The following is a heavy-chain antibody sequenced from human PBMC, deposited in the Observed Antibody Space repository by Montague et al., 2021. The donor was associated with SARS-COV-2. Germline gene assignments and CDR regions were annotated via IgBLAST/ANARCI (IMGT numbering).Heavy chain of an antibody. CDR3: ARDLLDYYFYYGMDV. CDR2: ISSSGSTI. Sequence: SLRLSCAASGFTFSSYEMNWVRQAPGKGLEWVSYISSSGSTIYYADPVKGRFTISRDNAKNSLYLQMNSLRADDTAVYYCARDLLDYYFYYGMDVWGQGTTVTVSS. V-gene: IGHV3-48*03. D-gene: IGHD2-15*01. CDR1: GFTFSSYE. J-gene: IGHJ6*02.